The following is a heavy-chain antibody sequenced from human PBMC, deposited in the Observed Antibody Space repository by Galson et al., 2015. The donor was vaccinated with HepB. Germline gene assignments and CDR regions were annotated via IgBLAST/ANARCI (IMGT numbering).Heavy chain of an antibody. Sequence: SLRLSCAASGFTFSSYGMHWVRQAPGKGLEWVAVISYDGSNKYYADSVKGRFTISRDNSKNTLYLQMNSLRAEDTAVYYCAKDAPPRGYCSSTSCYGDGWFDPWGQGTLVTVSS. CDR2: ISYDGSNK. J-gene: IGHJ5*02. CDR3: AKDAPPRGYCSSTSCYGDGWFDP. CDR1: GFTFSSYG. D-gene: IGHD2-2*01. V-gene: IGHV3-30*18.